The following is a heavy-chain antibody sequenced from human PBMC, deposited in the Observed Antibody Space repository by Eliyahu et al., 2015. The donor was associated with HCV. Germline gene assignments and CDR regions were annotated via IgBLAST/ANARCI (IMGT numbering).Heavy chain of an antibody. D-gene: IGHD6-19*01. J-gene: IGHJ5*02. CDR1: GGSIXSYY. CDR3: ASGGGGIAVAGTGGWFDP. CDR2: IYYRGST. Sequence: QVQLQESGPGLVKPSETLSLTCTVSGGSIXSYYWSWIRQPPGKGLEWLAFIYYRGSTNYNPSLKSRVSISVDTSKNQFSLKLSSVTAADTAFYYCASGGGGIAVAGTGGWFDPWGQGTLVTVSS. V-gene: IGHV4-59*01.